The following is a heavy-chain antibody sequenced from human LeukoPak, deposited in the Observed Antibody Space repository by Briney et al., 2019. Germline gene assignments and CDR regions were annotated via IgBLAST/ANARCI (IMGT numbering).Heavy chain of an antibody. J-gene: IGHJ2*01. CDR2: LYHYGTT. CDR3: ARVEVPRDINDWYFDL. CDR1: GYSIAHGFF. V-gene: IGHV4-38-2*02. Sequence: SETLSLTCTVSGYSIAHGFFWAWIRQPPGGGLVWSGSLYHYGTTYYNKPLKSRISTSVDTSKNQCSLKLRLVTAADTAVYYCARVEVPRDINDWYFDLWGRGTLVTVSS. D-gene: IGHD2-15*01.